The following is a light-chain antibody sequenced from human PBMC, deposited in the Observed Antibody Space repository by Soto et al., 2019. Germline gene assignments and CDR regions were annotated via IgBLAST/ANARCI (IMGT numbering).Light chain of an antibody. Sequence: QSVRTQPRSVSGSPGQSVTISCTGTSSDVGGYNYVSWYQQHPGKAPELLIYDVTKRPSGVPDRFSGSKSGNTASLTISGLQADDEADYYCCSYAGSYTYVFGTGTKVTVL. CDR2: DVT. CDR3: CSYAGSYTYV. V-gene: IGLV2-11*01. CDR1: SSDVGGYNY. J-gene: IGLJ1*01.